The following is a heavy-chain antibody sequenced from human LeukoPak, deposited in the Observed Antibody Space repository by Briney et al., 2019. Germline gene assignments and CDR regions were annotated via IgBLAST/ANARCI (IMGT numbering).Heavy chain of an antibody. Sequence: SVKVTCKASGATFSSYAITWVRQAPGQGLEWMGGIIPIFGKAKYAQKVQSRVTMSTDESTSTAYMELSSLRSEDTAVYYCAREGGITVFGVAQPGGAFDIWGQGTMVTVSS. J-gene: IGHJ3*02. CDR2: IIPIFGKA. D-gene: IGHD3-3*01. V-gene: IGHV1-69*05. CDR3: AREGGITVFGVAQPGGAFDI. CDR1: GATFSSYA.